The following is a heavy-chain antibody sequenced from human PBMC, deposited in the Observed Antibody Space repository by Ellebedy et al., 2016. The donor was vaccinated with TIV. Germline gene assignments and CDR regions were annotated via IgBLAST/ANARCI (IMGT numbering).Heavy chain of an antibody. Sequence: GGSLRLXCAASGFTVSSNYMSWVRQAPGKGLEWVSVIYSGGSTYYADSVKGRFTISRDNSKNTLYLQMNSLRAEDTAVYYCALSPGGPSGYWGQGTLVTVSS. J-gene: IGHJ4*02. D-gene: IGHD4-23*01. CDR1: GFTVSSNY. V-gene: IGHV3-53*01. CDR2: IYSGGST. CDR3: ALSPGGPSGY.